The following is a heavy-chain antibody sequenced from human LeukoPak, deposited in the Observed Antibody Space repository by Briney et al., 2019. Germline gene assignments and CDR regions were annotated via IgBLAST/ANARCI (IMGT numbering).Heavy chain of an antibody. Sequence: ASVKVSCKASGYTFTTYAIHWVRQAPGRSLEWMGRINAGNGDAKYSQNFHDRITITRDTSASTVYVELTSLRSEDTAVYYCAREACTNGVCHPWYYGMDVWGQGTTVTVSS. CDR1: GYTFTTYA. D-gene: IGHD2-8*01. CDR2: INAGNGDA. V-gene: IGHV1-3*01. J-gene: IGHJ6*02. CDR3: AREACTNGVCHPWYYGMDV.